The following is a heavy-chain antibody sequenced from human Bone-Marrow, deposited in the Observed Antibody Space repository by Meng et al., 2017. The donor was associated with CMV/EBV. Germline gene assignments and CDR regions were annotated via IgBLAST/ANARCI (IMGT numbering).Heavy chain of an antibody. V-gene: IGHV1-69*05. J-gene: IGHJ6*02. CDR3: ARDSGSYGMSDYYALGF. CDR1: GGTFSSYA. D-gene: IGHD1-26*01. CDR2: IIPIFGTT. Sequence: SVKVSCKASGGTFSSYAISWVRQAPGQGLEWMGGIIPIFGTTNYAHKFQDRVTITTNESTSTAYMELSRLRSEDTAVYYCARDSGSYGMSDYYALGFWGQGTTVTGSS.